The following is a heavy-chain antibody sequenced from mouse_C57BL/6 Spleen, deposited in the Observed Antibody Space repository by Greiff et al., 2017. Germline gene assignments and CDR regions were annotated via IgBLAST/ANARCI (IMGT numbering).Heavy chain of an antibody. CDR2: IDPSDSYT. D-gene: IGHD1-1*01. J-gene: IGHJ1*03. CDR1: GYTFTSYW. V-gene: IGHV1-50*01. Sequence: QVQLQQPGAELVKPGASVKLSCKASGYTFTSYWMQWVKQRPGQGLEWIGEIDPSDSYTNYNQKFKGKATLTVDTSSSTAYMQLSSLTSEDSAVYYCARTPYGSSYFDVWGTGTTVTVSS. CDR3: ARTPYGSSYFDV.